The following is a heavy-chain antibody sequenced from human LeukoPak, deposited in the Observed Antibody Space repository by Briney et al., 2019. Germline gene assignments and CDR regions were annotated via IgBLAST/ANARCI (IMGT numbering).Heavy chain of an antibody. CDR1: GFTFSSYE. Sequence: GGSLRLPCAASGFTFSSYEMNWVRQAPGKGLEWVSYISSSGSTIYYADSVKGRFTISRDNAKNSLYLQMNSLRAEDTAVYYCARGGTLEYFQHWGQGTLVTVSS. CDR2: ISSSGSTI. V-gene: IGHV3-48*03. J-gene: IGHJ1*01. CDR3: ARGGTLEYFQH.